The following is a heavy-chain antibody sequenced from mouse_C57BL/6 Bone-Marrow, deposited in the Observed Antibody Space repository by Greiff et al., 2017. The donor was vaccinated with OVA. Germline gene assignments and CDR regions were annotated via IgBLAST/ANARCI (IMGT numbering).Heavy chain of an antibody. V-gene: IGHV1-81*01. CDR2: IYPRSGNT. Sequence: QVHVKQSGAELARPGASVKLSCKASGYTFTSYGISWVKQRTGQGLEWIGEIYPRSGNTYYNEKFKGKATLTADKSSSTAYMELRSLTSEDSAVYFCARGGNWAYAMDYWGQGTSVTVSS. CDR1: GYTFTSYG. CDR3: ARGGNWAYAMDY. J-gene: IGHJ4*01. D-gene: IGHD4-1*01.